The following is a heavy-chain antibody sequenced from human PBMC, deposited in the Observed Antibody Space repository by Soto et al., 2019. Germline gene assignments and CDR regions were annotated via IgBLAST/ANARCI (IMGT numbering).Heavy chain of an antibody. Sequence: QVQLQQWGAGLLKPSETLSLTCAVYGGSFSGYYWSWIRQPPGKGLEWIGEINHSGSTNYNPSLKGRVTISVDTAKNQFSLKLSSVTAADTAVYYCARAAYTDIVVVVAARDAFDIWGQGTMVTVSS. V-gene: IGHV4-34*01. D-gene: IGHD2-15*01. CDR2: INHSGST. J-gene: IGHJ3*02. CDR1: GGSFSGYY. CDR3: ARAAYTDIVVVVAARDAFDI.